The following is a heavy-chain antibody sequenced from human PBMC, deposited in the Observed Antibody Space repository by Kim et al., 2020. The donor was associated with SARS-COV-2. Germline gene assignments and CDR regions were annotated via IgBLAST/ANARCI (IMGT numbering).Heavy chain of an antibody. CDR2: IHHSGST. CDR1: GGSISRGGYY. D-gene: IGHD2-15*01. J-gene: IGHJ5*02. V-gene: IGHV4-31*03. CDR3: ARDAEDCSGNSCYSGRFDP. Sequence: SETLSLTCTVSGGSISRGGYYWSWIRQHAGKGLEWIGYIHHSGSTYYNPSLKSRVTISVVPSKNQFSLKLNSVTGADTAVYYCARDAEDCSGNSCYSGRFDPWGQGTLVTVSS.